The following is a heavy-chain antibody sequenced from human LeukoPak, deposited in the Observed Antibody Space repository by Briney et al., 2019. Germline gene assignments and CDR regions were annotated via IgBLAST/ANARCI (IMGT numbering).Heavy chain of an antibody. D-gene: IGHD6-6*01. CDR1: GGSFSGYY. V-gene: IGHV4-34*01. CDR3: ARVEGARIAARRFYYYGMDV. J-gene: IGHJ6*02. Sequence: SETLSLTCAVYGGSFSGYYWSWIRQPPGKGLEWIGEINHSGSTNYNPSLKSRVTISVDTSKNQFSLKLSSVTAADTAVYYCARVEGARIAARRFYYYGMDVWGQGTTVTVSS. CDR2: INHSGST.